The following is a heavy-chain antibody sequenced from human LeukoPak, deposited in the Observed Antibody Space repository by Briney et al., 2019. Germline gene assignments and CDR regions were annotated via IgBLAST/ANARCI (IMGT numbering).Heavy chain of an antibody. D-gene: IGHD6-13*01. CDR1: GGSISSSSYY. CDR3: ARDRNLAAAGEYYFDY. Sequence: PSETLSLTCTVSGGSISSSSYYWGWIRQPPGKGLEWIGSIYYSGSTYYNPSLKSRVTISVGTSKNQFSLKLSSVTAADTAVYYCARDRNLAAAGEYYFDYWGQGTLVTVSS. J-gene: IGHJ4*02. CDR2: IYYSGST. V-gene: IGHV4-39*07.